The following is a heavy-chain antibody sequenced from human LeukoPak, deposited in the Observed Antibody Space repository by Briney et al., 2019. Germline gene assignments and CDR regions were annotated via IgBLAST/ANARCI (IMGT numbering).Heavy chain of an antibody. CDR2: IYYSGST. CDR1: GGSISSYY. D-gene: IGHD1-26*01. V-gene: IGHV4-59*01. Sequence: SETLSLTCTVSGGSISSYYWSWIRQPPRKGLEWIGYIYYSGSTNYNPSLKSRVTISVDTSKNQFSLRLSSVTAADTAVYYCASGSYYGSGHDWGQGTLVTVSS. J-gene: IGHJ4*02. CDR3: ASGSYYGSGHD.